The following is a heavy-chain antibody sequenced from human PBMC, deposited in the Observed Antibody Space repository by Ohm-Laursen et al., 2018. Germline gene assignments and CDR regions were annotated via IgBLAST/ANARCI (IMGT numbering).Heavy chain of an antibody. CDR3: ARGFVDTFDY. V-gene: IGHV4-34*01. CDR1: GGSFSGYY. D-gene: IGHD5-18*01. J-gene: IGHJ4*02. Sequence: TLSLTWAVYGGSFSGYYWSWIRQPPGKGLEWIGEINHSGSTNYNPSLKSRVTISVDTSKNQFSLKLSSVTAADTAVYYCARGFVDTFDYWGQGTLVTVSS. CDR2: INHSGST.